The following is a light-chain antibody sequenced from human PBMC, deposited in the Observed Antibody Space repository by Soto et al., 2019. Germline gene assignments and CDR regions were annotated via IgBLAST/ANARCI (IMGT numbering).Light chain of an antibody. V-gene: IGLV1-51*01. CDR2: DNN. Sequence: QSVLTQPPSVSAAPGQKVTISCSGSSSNTGNNYVSWYQQLPGTAPKLLIYDNNKRPSGIPDRFSGSKSGTSATLGITGLQTGDEADYYCGTWDSSLSAGGVVFGGGTQLTVL. CDR3: GTWDSSLSAGGVV. CDR1: SSNTGNNY. J-gene: IGLJ2*01.